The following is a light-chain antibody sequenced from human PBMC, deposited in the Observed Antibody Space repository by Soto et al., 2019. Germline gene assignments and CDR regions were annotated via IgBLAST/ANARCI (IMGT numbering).Light chain of an antibody. CDR2: AAS. CDR1: QDIIRH. CDR3: QHSYSVPIA. V-gene: IGKV1-39*01. Sequence: DIQMTQCASSLSACVECGFTMTCRASQDIIRHLNWYQHKPGRAPRLLIYAASTLQSGVPSRFTGSGSGTELSLPVGGLQPEDVATYYCQHSYSVPIAVAQGTRLEIK. J-gene: IGKJ5*01.